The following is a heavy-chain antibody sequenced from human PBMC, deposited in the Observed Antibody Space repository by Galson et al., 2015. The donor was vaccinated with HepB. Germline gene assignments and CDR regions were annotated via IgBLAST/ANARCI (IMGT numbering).Heavy chain of an antibody. J-gene: IGHJ4*02. CDR1: GYTLTELS. CDR2: FDPEDGET. V-gene: IGHV1-24*01. CDR3: ATAVSSGYSKPYYFDY. Sequence: SVKVSCKVSGYTLTELSMHWVRQAPGKGLEWTGGFDPEDGETIYAQKFQGRVTMTEDTSTDTAYMELSSLRSEDTAVYYCATAVSSGYSKPYYFDYWGQGTLVTVSS. D-gene: IGHD3-22*01.